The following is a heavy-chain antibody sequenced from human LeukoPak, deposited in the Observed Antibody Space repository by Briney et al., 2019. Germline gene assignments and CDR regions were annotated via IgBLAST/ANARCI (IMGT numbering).Heavy chain of an antibody. Sequence: SETLSLTCTVSGGSISSYYWSWIRQPPGKGLEWIGYIYYSGSTNYNPSLKSRVTISVDTSKNQFSLKLSSVTAADTAVYYCARLPTIFGVESTDYWGQGTLVTVSS. J-gene: IGHJ4*02. D-gene: IGHD3-3*01. CDR3: ARLPTIFGVESTDY. CDR1: GGSISSYY. V-gene: IGHV4-59*01. CDR2: IYYSGST.